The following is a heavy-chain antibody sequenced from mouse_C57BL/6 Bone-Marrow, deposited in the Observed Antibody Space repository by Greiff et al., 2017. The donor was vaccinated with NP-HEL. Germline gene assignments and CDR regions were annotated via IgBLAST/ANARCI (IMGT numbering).Heavy chain of an antibody. CDR2: INPGSGGT. Sequence: VQLQQSGAELVRPGTSVKVSCKASGYAFTNYLIEWVKQRPGQGLEWIGVINPGSGGTNYNEKFKGKATLTADKSSSTAYMQLSSLTSEDSAVYFCARGGLPSYWYFDVWGTGTTVTVSS. D-gene: IGHD5-1*01. J-gene: IGHJ1*03. V-gene: IGHV1-54*01. CDR1: GYAFTNYL. CDR3: ARGGLPSYWYFDV.